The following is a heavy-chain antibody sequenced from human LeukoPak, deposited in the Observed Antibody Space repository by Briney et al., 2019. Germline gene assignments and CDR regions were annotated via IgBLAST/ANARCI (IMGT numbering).Heavy chain of an antibody. CDR3: ASTLTFDN. CDR2: IKEDGSDR. Sequence: GGSLRLSCAASGFTFSTYWMSWVRQVPGKGLEWVASIKEDGSDRYNVDSVKGRFTISRGNAKNSLSLQMSSLRAEDTAVYYCASTLTFDNWGLGILVTVSS. CDR1: GFTFSTYW. V-gene: IGHV3-7*01. J-gene: IGHJ3*02.